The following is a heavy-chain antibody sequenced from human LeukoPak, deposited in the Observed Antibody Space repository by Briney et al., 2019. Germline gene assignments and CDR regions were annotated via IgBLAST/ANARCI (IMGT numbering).Heavy chain of an antibody. CDR1: GYTFTGYY. V-gene: IGHV1-2*02. Sequence: ASVKVSCKASGYTFTGYYMHWVRQAPGQGLEWMGWVTPNSGGTNYAQKFQGRVTMTRDTSISTTYMELSRLRSDDTAVYFCARTRGHDVFDIWGQGTMVTVPS. J-gene: IGHJ3*02. CDR2: VTPNSGGT. CDR3: ARTRGHDVFDI.